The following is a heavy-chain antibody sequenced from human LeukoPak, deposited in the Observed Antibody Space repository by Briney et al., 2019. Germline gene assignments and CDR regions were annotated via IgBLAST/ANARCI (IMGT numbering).Heavy chain of an antibody. D-gene: IGHD6-13*01. V-gene: IGHV4-59*08. J-gene: IGHJ5*02. CDR3: ARQLRAAAGTWLWFDP. CDR2: IYYSGST. CDR1: GGSISSYY. Sequence: KASETLSLTCTVSGGSISSYYWSWIQQPPGKGLEWIGYIYYSGSTNYSPSLRSRATISVDTSKNQFSLKLSSVTAADTAVYYCARQLRAAAGTWLWFDPWGQGTLVTVSS.